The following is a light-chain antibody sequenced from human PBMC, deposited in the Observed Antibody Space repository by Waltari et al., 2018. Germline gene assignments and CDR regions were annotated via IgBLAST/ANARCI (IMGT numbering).Light chain of an antibody. CDR3: QVWDSSTVV. CDR2: RDS. J-gene: IGLJ2*01. Sequence: SYELTQPLSVSVALGQTARITCGGNNIGSKNVHWYQQKPGQAPVLVIYRDSNRPSGGPGRFPGSNSGNTATLTISRAQAGEEADYYCQVWDSSTVVFGGGTKLTVL. CDR1: NIGSKN. V-gene: IGLV3-9*01.